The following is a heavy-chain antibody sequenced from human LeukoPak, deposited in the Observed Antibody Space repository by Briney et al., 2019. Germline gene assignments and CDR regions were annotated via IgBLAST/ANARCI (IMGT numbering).Heavy chain of an antibody. V-gene: IGHV1-2*02. CDR3: ASPRDFWSGYYPRYYYYGMDV. Sequence: LEASVKVSCKASGYTFTGYYMHWVRQAPGQGLEWMGWINPNSGGTNYAQKFQGRVTMTRDTSISTAYMELSRLRSDDTAVYYCASPRDFWSGYYPRYYYYGMDVWGQGTTVTVSS. J-gene: IGHJ6*02. CDR1: GYTFTGYY. D-gene: IGHD3-3*01. CDR2: INPNSGGT.